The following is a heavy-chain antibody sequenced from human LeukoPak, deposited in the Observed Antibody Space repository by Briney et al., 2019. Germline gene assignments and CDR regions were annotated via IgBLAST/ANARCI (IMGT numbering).Heavy chain of an antibody. CDR3: ARGGTGDYYYYGMDV. CDR1: GFSFSSYG. D-gene: IGHD3/OR15-3a*01. Sequence: PGGSLRLSCAASGFSFSSYGMHWVRQGPGKGLEWVAVVSYDGSNKYYADSVKGRFTISRDNSRNTLYLQMNSLRAEDTAVYYCARGGTGDYYYYGMDVWGQGTTVTVS. J-gene: IGHJ6*02. V-gene: IGHV3-30*03. CDR2: VSYDGSNK.